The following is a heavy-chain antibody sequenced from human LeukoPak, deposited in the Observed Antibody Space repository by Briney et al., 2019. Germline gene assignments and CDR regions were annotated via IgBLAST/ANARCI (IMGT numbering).Heavy chain of an antibody. CDR2: ISWNSGSI. D-gene: IGHD3-22*01. J-gene: IGHJ4*02. CDR3: AKGQYYYDSSGYYYGY. CDR1: GFTFDYYA. V-gene: IGHV3-9*01. Sequence: GRSLRLSCAASGFTFDYYAMHWVRQAPGKGLEWVSGISWNSGSIGYADSVKGRFTISRDNAKNSLYLQMNSLRAEDTVLYYCAKGQYYYDSSGYYYGYWGQGTLVTVSS.